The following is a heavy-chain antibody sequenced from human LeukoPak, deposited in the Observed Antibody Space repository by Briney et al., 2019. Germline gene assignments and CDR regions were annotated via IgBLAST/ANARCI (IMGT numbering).Heavy chain of an antibody. V-gene: IGHV3-7*01. CDR3: ARVGLDYYDSSGFDY. D-gene: IGHD3-22*01. Sequence: GGSLRLSCAASGFTFSSYWMSWVRQAPGKGLEWVANIKKDGSEKFYVDSVRGRFTISRDNAKTSLYLQMGSLRAEDMAVYYCARVGLDYYDSSGFDYWGQGTLVTVSS. CDR1: GFTFSSYW. CDR2: IKKDGSEK. J-gene: IGHJ4*02.